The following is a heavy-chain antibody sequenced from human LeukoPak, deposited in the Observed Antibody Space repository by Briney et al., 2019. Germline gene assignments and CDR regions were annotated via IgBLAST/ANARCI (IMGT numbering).Heavy chain of an antibody. D-gene: IGHD2-2*01. V-gene: IGHV4-39*01. CDR1: GGSISSSSYY. Sequence: SETLSLTCTVSGGSISSSSYYWGWIRQPPGKGLEWIGSIYHSGSTYYNPSLKSRVTISIDTSKNQFSLKLRSVTAADTAVYYRARHLPGYSNTWPGPWGQGTLVTVSS. J-gene: IGHJ5*02. CDR2: IYHSGST. CDR3: ARHLPGYSNTWPGP.